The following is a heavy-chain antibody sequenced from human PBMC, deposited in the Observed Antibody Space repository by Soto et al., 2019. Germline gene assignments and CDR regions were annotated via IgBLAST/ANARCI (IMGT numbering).Heavy chain of an antibody. CDR1: GGSIGSGGYY. D-gene: IGHD5-18*01. CDR2: IYYSAST. CDR3: AGSLRDTAKTNWFDP. V-gene: IGHV4-31*03. J-gene: IGHJ5*02. Sequence: SETLSLTCTVSGGSIGSGGYYWSWIRQHPGKGLEWIGYIYYSASTYYNPSLKSRVTISVDTSKNQFSLKLSSVTAADTAVYYCAGSLRDTAKTNWFDPWGQGTLVTVS.